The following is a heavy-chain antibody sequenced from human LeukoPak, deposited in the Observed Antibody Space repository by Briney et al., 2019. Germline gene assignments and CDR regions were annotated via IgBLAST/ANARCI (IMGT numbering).Heavy chain of an antibody. D-gene: IGHD3-10*01. J-gene: IGHJ5*02. Sequence: SETLSLTCTVSGGSISSSSYYWGWIRQPPGEGLEWIGSIYYSGTTYYNPSLKSRVTISIDTSKSQFSLKLNSVTAADTAVYYCARDPKGEAWFDPWGQGTLVTVSS. CDR3: ARDPKGEAWFDP. V-gene: IGHV4-39*07. CDR1: GGSISSSSYY. CDR2: IYYSGTT.